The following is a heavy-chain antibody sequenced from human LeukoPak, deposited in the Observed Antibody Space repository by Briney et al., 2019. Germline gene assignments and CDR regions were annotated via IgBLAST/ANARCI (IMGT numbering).Heavy chain of an antibody. J-gene: IGHJ3*02. Sequence: NPSETLSLTCTVSGGSISSYYWSWIRQPPGKGLEWIGYIYYSGSTNYNPSLKSRVTISIDTSKNQFSLKLSSVTAADTAVYYCARHRSGGSQDDAFDIWGQGTMVTVSS. CDR1: GGSISSYY. CDR3: ARHRSGGSQDDAFDI. D-gene: IGHD2-15*01. V-gene: IGHV4-59*01. CDR2: IYYSGST.